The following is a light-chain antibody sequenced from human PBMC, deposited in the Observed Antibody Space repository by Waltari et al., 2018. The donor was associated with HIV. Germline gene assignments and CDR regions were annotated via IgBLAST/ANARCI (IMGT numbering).Light chain of an antibody. Sequence: AILLTQSPSSLSAAVGDSVTITCRASRGIITALAWYQQKPGRPPKLVIYDASTLESGVPSRFRGSGSGTDFTLTINSLQPEDSASYYCQQFNDLPPLFGGGTKVEI. CDR2: DAS. CDR3: QQFNDLPPL. V-gene: IGKV1D-13*01. CDR1: RGIITA. J-gene: IGKJ4*01.